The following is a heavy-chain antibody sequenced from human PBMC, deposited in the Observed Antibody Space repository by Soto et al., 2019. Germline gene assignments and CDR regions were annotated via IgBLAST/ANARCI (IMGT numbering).Heavy chain of an antibody. CDR2: INSDGSST. V-gene: IGHV3-74*01. CDR3: ARARDYYDSSGYIDY. CDR1: GFTFSSYW. Sequence: GGSLRLSCAASGFTFSSYWMHWVRQAPGKGLVWVSRINSDGSSTSYADSVKGRSTISRDNAKNTLYLQMNSLRAEDTAVYYCARARDYYDSSGYIDYWGQGTLVTVSS. J-gene: IGHJ4*02. D-gene: IGHD3-22*01.